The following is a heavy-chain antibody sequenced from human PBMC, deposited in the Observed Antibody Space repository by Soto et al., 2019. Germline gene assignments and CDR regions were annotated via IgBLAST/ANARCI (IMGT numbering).Heavy chain of an antibody. V-gene: IGHV1-18*01. CDR3: AGDPHVFWTSYWFDP. Sequence: ASVKVSCKTSGYTFNTYGINWVRQAPGQGLELMGWISAYDGKTTYAEKFQVRVTLTTDTSTSTAYMELRSLRSYDTATYYCAGDPHVFWTSYWFDPWGQGTPVTVSS. D-gene: IGHD3-3*01. J-gene: IGHJ5*02. CDR2: ISAYDGKT. CDR1: GYTFNTYG.